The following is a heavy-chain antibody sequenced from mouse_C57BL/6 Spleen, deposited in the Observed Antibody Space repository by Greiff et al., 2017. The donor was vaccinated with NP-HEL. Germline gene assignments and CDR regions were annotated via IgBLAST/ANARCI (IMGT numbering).Heavy chain of an antibody. CDR2: IDPSDSYT. CDR1: GYTFTSYW. D-gene: IGHD4-1*01. J-gene: IGHJ3*01. V-gene: IGHV1-69*01. CDR3: AREGLGPFAY. Sequence: QVQLQQSGAELVMPGASVKLSCKASGYTFTSYWMHWVKQRPGQGLEWIGEIDPSDSYTNYNQKFKGKSTLTVDKSSSTAYMQLSSLTSEDAAVYYCAREGLGPFAYWGQGTLVTVSA.